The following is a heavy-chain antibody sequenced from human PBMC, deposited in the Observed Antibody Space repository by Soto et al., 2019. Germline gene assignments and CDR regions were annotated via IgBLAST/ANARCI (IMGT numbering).Heavy chain of an antibody. Sequence: QVQLQESGPGLVKPSQTLSLTCTVSGGSISSGDYYWSWIRQPPGKGLEWVGYIYYSGSTYYNPSLKSRVTISVDTSKNQFSLKLSSVTAADTAVYYCARGVVVAATPWDWFDPWGQGTLVTVSS. CDR1: GGSISSGDYY. V-gene: IGHV4-30-4*01. J-gene: IGHJ5*02. CDR2: IYYSGST. CDR3: ARGVVVAATPWDWFDP. D-gene: IGHD2-15*01.